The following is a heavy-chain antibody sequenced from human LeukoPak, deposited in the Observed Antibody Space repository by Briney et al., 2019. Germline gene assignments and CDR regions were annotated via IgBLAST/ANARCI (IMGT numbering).Heavy chain of an antibody. D-gene: IGHD3-10*01. CDR1: GGSISSYY. V-gene: IGHV4-59*08. Sequence: PSETLSLTCTVSGGSISSYYWSWIRQPPGKGLEWIGYIYYSGNTNYNPSLKSRVTISVDTSKNQFSLKLSSVTAADTAVYYCARLLYGSGSYYFDYWGQGTLVTVSS. CDR2: IYYSGNT. J-gene: IGHJ4*02. CDR3: ARLLYGSGSYYFDY.